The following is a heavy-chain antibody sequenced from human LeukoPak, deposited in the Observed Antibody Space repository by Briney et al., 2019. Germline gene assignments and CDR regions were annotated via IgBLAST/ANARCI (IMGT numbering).Heavy chain of an antibody. Sequence: PSETLSLTCAVYGGSFSGYYWSWIRQPPGKGLEWIGEINHSGSTNYNPSLESRVTISVDTSKNQFSLKLSSVTAADTAVYYCASFADQSGWFDPWGQGTLVTVSS. D-gene: IGHD1-14*01. CDR3: ASFADQSGWFDP. CDR2: INHSGST. V-gene: IGHV4-34*01. J-gene: IGHJ5*02. CDR1: GGSFSGYY.